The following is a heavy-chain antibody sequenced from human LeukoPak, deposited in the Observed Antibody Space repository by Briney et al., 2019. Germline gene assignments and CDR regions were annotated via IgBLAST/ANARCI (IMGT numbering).Heavy chain of an antibody. D-gene: IGHD6-19*01. V-gene: IGHV3-23*01. Sequence: LSGGSLRLSCVASGFPFSSYWMTWVRQAPGKGLEWVSAISGSGGSTYYADSVKGRFTISRDNSKNTLYLQMNSLRAEDTAVYYCAKDPWEQWLFDYWGQGTLVTVSS. CDR2: ISGSGGST. CDR3: AKDPWEQWLFDY. J-gene: IGHJ4*02. CDR1: GFPFSSYW.